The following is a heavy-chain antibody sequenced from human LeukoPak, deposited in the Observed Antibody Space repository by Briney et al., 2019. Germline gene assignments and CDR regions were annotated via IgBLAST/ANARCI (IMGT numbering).Heavy chain of an antibody. D-gene: IGHD2-15*01. J-gene: IGHJ4*02. CDR2: ISYDGSNK. CDR1: GFTFSSYL. Sequence: GGSLRLSCAASGFTFSSYLMHWVRQAPGKGLEWVAVISYDGSNKYNADSVKGRSTISRDNSKNTLYLQMNSLRTGDTAVYYCARDYCSGGACYPTGNLDYWGQGTLVTVSS. V-gene: IGHV3-30*04. CDR3: ARDYCSGGACYPTGNLDY.